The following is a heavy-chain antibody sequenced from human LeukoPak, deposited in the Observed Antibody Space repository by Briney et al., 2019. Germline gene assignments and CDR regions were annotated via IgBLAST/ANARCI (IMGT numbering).Heavy chain of an antibody. CDR2: ISSSSSYI. J-gene: IGHJ5*02. CDR1: GFTFSSYS. V-gene: IGHV3-21*01. D-gene: IGHD2-15*01. CDR3: ARDPRNVGLAP. Sequence: PGGSLRLSCAASGFTFSSYSMNWVRQAPGKGLEWVSSISSSSSYIYYADVVKGRFTMSRDNVKNTLYLQMNSLRVEDTAVYYCARDPRNVGLAPWGQGTLVTVSS.